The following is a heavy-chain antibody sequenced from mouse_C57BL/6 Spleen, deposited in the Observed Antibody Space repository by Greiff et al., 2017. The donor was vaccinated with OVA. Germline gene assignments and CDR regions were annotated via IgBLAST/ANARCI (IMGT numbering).Heavy chain of an antibody. Sequence: VQLQQPGAELVKPGASVKVSCKASGYTFTSYWMHWVKQRPGQGLEWIGRIHPSDSDTNYNQKFKGKATLTVDKSSSTAYMQLSSLTSEDSAVYYCAACYDYDAWFAYWGQGTLVTVSA. V-gene: IGHV1-74*01. CDR2: IHPSDSDT. D-gene: IGHD2-4*01. CDR1: GYTFTSYW. J-gene: IGHJ3*01. CDR3: AACYDYDAWFAY.